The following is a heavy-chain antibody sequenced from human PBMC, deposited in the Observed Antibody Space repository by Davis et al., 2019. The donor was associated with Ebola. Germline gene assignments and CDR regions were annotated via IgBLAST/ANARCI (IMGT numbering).Heavy chain of an antibody. V-gene: IGHV3-48*02. Sequence: GGSLRLSCAASGFTFSSYNMNWVRQAPGKGLEWVSYISSSSSTIYYADSVKGRFTISRDNAENSLYLQMNSLRDEDTAVYYCARFSGFYPYYFDYWGQGTLVTVSS. D-gene: IGHD3-22*01. CDR1: GFTFSSYN. J-gene: IGHJ4*02. CDR2: ISSSSSTI. CDR3: ARFSGFYPYYFDY.